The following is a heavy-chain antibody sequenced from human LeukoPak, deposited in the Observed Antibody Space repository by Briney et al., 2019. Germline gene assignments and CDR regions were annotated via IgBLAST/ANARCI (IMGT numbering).Heavy chain of an antibody. V-gene: IGHV5-51*01. CDR2: IYPGDSDT. D-gene: IGHD5-24*01. CDR1: GYIFTTSW. J-gene: IGHJ4*02. CDR3: ARASRDGYNQNFDH. Sequence: PGESLKISCKGSGYIFTTSWIGWVRRMPGKGLEWMGIIYPGDSDTRYSPSFQGQVTISADSSTSTAYLQWSSLRASDTAMYYCARASRDGYNQNFDHWGQGTLVTVSS.